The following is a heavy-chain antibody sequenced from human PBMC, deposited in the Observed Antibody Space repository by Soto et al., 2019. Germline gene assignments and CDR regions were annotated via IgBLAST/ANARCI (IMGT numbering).Heavy chain of an antibody. D-gene: IGHD5-12*01. CDR1: GRSSSEINSY. CDR3: ARPEGGYGSGYSWFDP. V-gene: IGHV4-39*01. Sequence: QLQLKESGPGLVKPSETLSLTFSVPGRSSSEINSYWCWIRQTPGAGLEWIGTIHHTGSTYYNPSLKSRVLISLDTSKNQFSLKLSSVTAADTALYYCARPEGGYGSGYSWFDPWGQGTRVTVSS. J-gene: IGHJ5*02. CDR2: IHHTGST.